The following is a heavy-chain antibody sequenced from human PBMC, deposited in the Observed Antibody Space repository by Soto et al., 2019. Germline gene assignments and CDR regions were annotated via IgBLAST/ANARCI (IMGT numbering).Heavy chain of an antibody. V-gene: IGHV1-18*01. J-gene: IGHJ4*02. CDR2: ISGYNGDTNT. Sequence: QVQLVQSGAEVRKPGASVKVSCKASGYIFTNYAISWVRQAPGQGPEWMGWISGYNGDTNTHYSQKFQGRLTLPTDMSTTADYLDLRSLTSEDTALYYCARAKVVCDGYFFGNRGQGTLDTDSS. CDR1: GYIFTNYA. CDR3: ARAKVVCDGYFFGN. D-gene: IGHD5-18*01.